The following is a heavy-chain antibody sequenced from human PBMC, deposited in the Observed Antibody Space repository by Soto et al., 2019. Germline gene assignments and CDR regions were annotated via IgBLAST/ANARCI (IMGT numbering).Heavy chain of an antibody. Sequence: PSETLSLTCPVAGSSMSSSAYYWGWIRQPPGKGLEWIGSVYYTGITDYKSSLESRVSISADTSKNQFSLRLTSLSAADTAIYFCARQGRPGYCTGGNCYPTFDIWGPGTMVTVSS. CDR2: VYYTGIT. J-gene: IGHJ3*02. D-gene: IGHD2-15*01. CDR1: GSSMSSSAYY. CDR3: ARQGRPGYCTGGNCYPTFDI. V-gene: IGHV4-39*01.